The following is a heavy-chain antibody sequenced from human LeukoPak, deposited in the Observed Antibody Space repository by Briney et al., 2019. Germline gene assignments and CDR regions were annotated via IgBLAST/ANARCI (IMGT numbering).Heavy chain of an antibody. Sequence: GESLKISCKGFGYSFANYWIGWVRQMPGKGLEWMGIIYPGDSVTRYSPSFQGQVTISADKSISTAYLQWSSLTASDTAMYYCARRGDGYNLNFDYWGQGTLVTVSS. J-gene: IGHJ4*02. CDR2: IYPGDSVT. D-gene: IGHD5-24*01. CDR3: ARRGDGYNLNFDY. V-gene: IGHV5-51*01. CDR1: GYSFANYW.